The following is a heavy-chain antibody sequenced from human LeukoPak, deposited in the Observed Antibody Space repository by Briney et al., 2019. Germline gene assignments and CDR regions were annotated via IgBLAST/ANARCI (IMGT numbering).Heavy chain of an antibody. CDR3: ARSRPYYDSWSGYYTGHLDY. D-gene: IGHD3-3*01. Sequence: SETLSLTCAVYGGSFSGYYWSWIRQPPGKGLEWIGEINHSGSTNYNPSLKSRVTISVDTSKNQFSLKLSSVTAADTAVYYCARSRPYYDSWSGYYTGHLDYWGQGTLVTVSS. J-gene: IGHJ4*02. CDR1: GGSFSGYY. CDR2: INHSGST. V-gene: IGHV4-34*01.